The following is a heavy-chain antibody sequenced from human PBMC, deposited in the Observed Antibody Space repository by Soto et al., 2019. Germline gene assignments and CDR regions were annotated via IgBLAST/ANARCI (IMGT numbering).Heavy chain of an antibody. CDR2: IYFNGNT. CDR3: ARQGSY. J-gene: IGHJ4*02. Sequence: QLQLQESGPGLVKPSETLSLTCTVSGVSISDTSYYWGWIRQPPGKGLEWIGTIYFNGNTFYNPSLKNRLTISVDTSSNQFSLRLTSVTAADTAVYYCARQGSYWGQGTLVAVSS. CDR1: GVSISDTSYY. V-gene: IGHV4-39*01.